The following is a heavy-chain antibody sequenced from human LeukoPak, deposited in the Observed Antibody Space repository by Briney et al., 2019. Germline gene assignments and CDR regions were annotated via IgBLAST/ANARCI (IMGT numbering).Heavy chain of an antibody. Sequence: KPSETLSLTCAVYGGSFSGYYWSWIRQPPGKGLEWIGEINHSGSTNYNPSLKSRVTISVDTSKNQFSLKLSSVTAADTAVYYCAQKGGAAPDCYYYMDVWGKGTTVTVSS. CDR3: AQKGGAAPDCYYYMDV. J-gene: IGHJ6*03. CDR2: INHSGST. V-gene: IGHV4-34*01. CDR1: GGSFSGYY. D-gene: IGHD6-13*01.